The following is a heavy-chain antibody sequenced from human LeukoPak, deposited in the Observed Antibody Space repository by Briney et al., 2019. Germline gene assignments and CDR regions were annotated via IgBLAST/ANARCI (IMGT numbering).Heavy chain of an antibody. D-gene: IGHD2-15*01. Sequence: ASVTVSCKASGYTFTGYYMHWVRQAPGQGLEWMGRINPSSGDTSYAQKFQGRVTMTRDTSFSAAYMELSRLRSDDTAVYYCARGPKDYYYYGMDVWGQGTTVTVSS. J-gene: IGHJ6*02. V-gene: IGHV1-2*06. CDR2: INPSSGDT. CDR1: GYTFTGYY. CDR3: ARGPKDYYYYGMDV.